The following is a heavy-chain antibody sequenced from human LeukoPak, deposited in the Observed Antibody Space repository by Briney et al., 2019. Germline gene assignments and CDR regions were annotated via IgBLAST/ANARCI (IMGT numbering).Heavy chain of an antibody. Sequence: SETLSLTCTVSGGSISSYYWSWIRQPPGKGLEWIGYIYYSGSTNYNPSLKSRATISVDTSKNQFSLKLSSVTAADTAVYYCAREGSGNWHNWFDPWGQGTLVTVSS. D-gene: IGHD3-10*01. J-gene: IGHJ5*02. CDR2: IYYSGST. CDR1: GGSISSYY. CDR3: AREGSGNWHNWFDP. V-gene: IGHV4-59*12.